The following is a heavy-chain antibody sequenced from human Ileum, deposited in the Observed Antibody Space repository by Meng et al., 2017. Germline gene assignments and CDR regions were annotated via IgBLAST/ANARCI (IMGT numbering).Heavy chain of an antibody. J-gene: IGHJ4*02. V-gene: IGHV4-34*01. Sequence: QLMQWGAGMLKPSETLSLTCNVYGDSFTDYYWNWIGQPPGKGLEWIGEIHYHVSTNYNPSLESRVTISEDTSQKQFSLRLSSVTAADTAVYYCARRIRGGSYLGWGQGTLVTVSS. CDR3: ARRIRGGSYLG. D-gene: IGHD1-26*01. CDR2: IHYHVST. CDR1: GDSFTDYY.